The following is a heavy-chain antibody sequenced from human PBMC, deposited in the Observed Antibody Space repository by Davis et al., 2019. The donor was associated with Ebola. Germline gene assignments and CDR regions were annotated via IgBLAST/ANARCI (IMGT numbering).Heavy chain of an antibody. D-gene: IGHD1-26*01. V-gene: IGHV3-9*01. J-gene: IGHJ6*02. CDR3: ASIVYSYNYAMDV. CDR1: GFSFNEYA. Sequence: PGGSLRLSCAASGFSFNEYAMHWVRQAPGKGLEWVSVINWRGGALAYADSVKGRFTISRDNVKNSLYLQMNSLRTEDTALYYCASIVYSYNYAMDVWGQGTTVTVSS. CDR2: INWRGGAL.